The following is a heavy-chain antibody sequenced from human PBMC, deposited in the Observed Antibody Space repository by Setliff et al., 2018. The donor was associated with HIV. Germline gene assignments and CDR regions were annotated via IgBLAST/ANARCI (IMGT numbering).Heavy chain of an antibody. CDR3: AREIGNYYDSSGYYTQTASFDY. Sequence: ASVKVSCKASGYTFTSYYMHWVRQAPGQGLEWMGIINPSGGSTSYAQKFQGRVTLTRDTSASTAYMELSGLRSEDTAVYYCAREIGNYYDSSGYYTQTASFDYWGQGTLVTVSS. CDR1: GYTFTSYY. V-gene: IGHV1-46*01. CDR2: INPSGGST. D-gene: IGHD3-22*01. J-gene: IGHJ4*02.